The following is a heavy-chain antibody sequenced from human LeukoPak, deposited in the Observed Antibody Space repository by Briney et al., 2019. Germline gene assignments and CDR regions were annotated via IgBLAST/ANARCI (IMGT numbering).Heavy chain of an antibody. J-gene: IGHJ3*02. V-gene: IGHV3-7*01. CDR1: GFTFSSYW. CDR2: IKQDGSEK. D-gene: IGHD2-21*02. CDR3: AREQRVRLYCGGDCYPDAFDI. Sequence: GGSLRLSCAASGFTFSSYWMSWVRQAPGKGLEWVANIKQDGSEKYYVDSVKGRFTISRDNAKNSLYLQMNSLRAEDTAVYYCAREQRVRLYCGGDCYPDAFDIWGQGTMVTVSS.